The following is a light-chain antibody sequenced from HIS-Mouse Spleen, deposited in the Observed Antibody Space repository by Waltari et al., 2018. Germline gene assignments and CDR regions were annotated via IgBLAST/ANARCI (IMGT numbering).Light chain of an antibody. CDR2: GAS. J-gene: IGKJ1*01. Sequence: EIVLTQSPGTLSLSPGERATLSCRDSQSVSSSYLAWYQQKPGQAPRLLIYGASSRATSIPDRFSGSGSGTDFALTISRLEPEDFAVYYCQQYGSSPPWPFGQGTKVEIK. CDR1: QSVSSSY. CDR3: QQYGSSPPWP. V-gene: IGKV3-20*01.